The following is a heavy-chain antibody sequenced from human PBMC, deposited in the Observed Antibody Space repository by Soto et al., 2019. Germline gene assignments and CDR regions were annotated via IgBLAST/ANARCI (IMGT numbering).Heavy chain of an antibody. V-gene: IGHV3-30-3*01. CDR2: ISYDGSNK. CDR3: AIYSCANAYCISTFCYRYSGMDV. J-gene: IGHJ6*02. CDR1: GFTFSSYA. D-gene: IGHD2-2*01. Sequence: GGSLRLSCAASGFTFSSYAMHWVRQAPGKGLEWVAVISYDGSNKYYADSVKGRFTISRDNSKNTLYLQMNSLRAEDTAVYYYAIYSCANAYCISTFCYRYSGMDVWGQGALVTVSS.